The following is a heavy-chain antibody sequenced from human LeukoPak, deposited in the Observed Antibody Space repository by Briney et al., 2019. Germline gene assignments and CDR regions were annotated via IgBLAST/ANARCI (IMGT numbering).Heavy chain of an antibody. V-gene: IGHV3-33*01. D-gene: IGHD6-13*01. Sequence: GGSLRLSCAASGFTFSSYGMHWVRQAPGKGLEWVAVIWYDGSNKYYADSVKGRFTISRDNSKNTLYLQMNSLRAEDTAVYYCAREQQLAAFDIWGQGTMVTVSS. CDR1: GFTFSSYG. CDR3: AREQQLAAFDI. CDR2: IWYDGSNK. J-gene: IGHJ3*02.